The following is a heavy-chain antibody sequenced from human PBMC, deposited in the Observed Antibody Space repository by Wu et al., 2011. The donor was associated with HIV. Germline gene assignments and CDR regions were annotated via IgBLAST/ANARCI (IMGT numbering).Heavy chain of an antibody. CDR1: GKTFGSYD. Sequence: GAEVEEGPWVLGQTVSLSRASGKTFGSYDFNWVRQASGQGLEWMGWMNPNSGNAGYAQKFQGRVTMTKGASIGTAYMELSSLTSEDTAVYYCTIGRGSRPRFDPWGQEPWSPFPQ. J-gene: IGHJ5*02. CDR2: MNPNSGNA. CDR3: TIGRGSRPRFDP. D-gene: IGHD3-10*01. V-gene: IGHV1-8*02.